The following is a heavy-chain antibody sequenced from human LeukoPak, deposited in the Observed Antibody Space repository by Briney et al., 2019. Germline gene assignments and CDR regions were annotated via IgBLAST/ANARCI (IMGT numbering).Heavy chain of an antibody. CDR2: INPNSGGT. Sequence: ASVKVSCKASGYTFTGYYIHWVRQAPGQGLEWMGWINPNSGGTNYAQKFQGRVTMTRDTSSSTAYMELSRLRSDDTAVYYCAREAYDYVWGSYRPNEGSGHWLDPWGQGTLVTVSS. CDR3: AREAYDYVWGSYRPNEGSGHWLDP. V-gene: IGHV1-2*02. D-gene: IGHD3-16*02. J-gene: IGHJ5*02. CDR1: GYTFTGYY.